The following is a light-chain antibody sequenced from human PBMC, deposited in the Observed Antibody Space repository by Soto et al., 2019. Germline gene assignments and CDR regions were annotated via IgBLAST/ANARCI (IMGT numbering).Light chain of an antibody. CDR3: SSYTSSSTRV. Sequence: VLTQPASVSGSPGQSIAISCTGTSSDVGGYNYVSWYQHHPGEAPKLMIYDVTNRPSGVSNRFSGSKSGNTASLTISGLQTEDEADYYCSSYTSSSTRVFGTGTKVTVL. J-gene: IGLJ1*01. CDR1: SSDVGGYNY. CDR2: DVT. V-gene: IGLV2-14*03.